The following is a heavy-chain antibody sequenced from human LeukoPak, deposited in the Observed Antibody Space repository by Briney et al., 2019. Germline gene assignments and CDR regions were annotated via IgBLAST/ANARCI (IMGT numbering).Heavy chain of an antibody. D-gene: IGHD4-17*01. J-gene: IGHJ4*02. CDR3: ARDSDYGDHNRYFDY. CDR2: IYYSGST. CDR1: GGSISSYY. V-gene: IGHV4-59*01. Sequence: SETLSLTRTVSGGSISSYYWSWIRQPPGKGLEWIGYIYYSGSTNYNPSLKSRVTISVDTSKNQFSLKLSSVTAADTAVYYCARDSDYGDHNRYFDYWGQGTLVTVSS.